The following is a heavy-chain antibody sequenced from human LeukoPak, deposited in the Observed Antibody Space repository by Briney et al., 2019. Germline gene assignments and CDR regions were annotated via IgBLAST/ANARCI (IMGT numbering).Heavy chain of an antibody. J-gene: IGHJ4*02. CDR1: VGSISSSF. D-gene: IGHD4-17*01. Sequence: SETLSLTCTASVGSISSSFWSWIRQPPGKGLEWIGYIYYSGSTNYNPSLKSRVTISVDTSKNQFSLKLSSLTAADTAVYYCARDAYGYGDPYYFDYWGQGTLVTVSS. V-gene: IGHV4-59*01. CDR3: ARDAYGYGDPYYFDY. CDR2: IYYSGST.